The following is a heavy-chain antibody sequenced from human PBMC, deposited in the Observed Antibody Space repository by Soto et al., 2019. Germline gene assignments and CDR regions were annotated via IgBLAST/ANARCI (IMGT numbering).Heavy chain of an antibody. V-gene: IGHV1-69*06. J-gene: IGHJ4*02. CDR3: AREKRDTAMVTDY. CDR1: GGTFSSYA. CDR2: IIPIFGTA. D-gene: IGHD5-18*01. Sequence: SVKVSCKASGGTFSSYAISWVRQAPGQGLEWMGGIIPIFGTANYAQKFQGRVTITADKSTSTAYMELSSLRSEDTAVYYCAREKRDTAMVTDYWGQGTLVTVSS.